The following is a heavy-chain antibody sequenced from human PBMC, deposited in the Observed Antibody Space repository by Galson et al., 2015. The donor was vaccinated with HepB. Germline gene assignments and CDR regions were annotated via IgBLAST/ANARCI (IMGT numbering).Heavy chain of an antibody. J-gene: IGHJ6*02. Sequence: SVKVSCKASGYTFTSYGISWVRQAPGQGLEWMGWISAYNGNTNYAQKLQGRVTMTTDTSTSTAYMELRSLRSDDTAVYYCARVGYSYGDYYYYYYGMDVWGQGTTVTVSS. CDR3: ARVGYSYGDYYYYYYGMDV. CDR2: ISAYNGNT. V-gene: IGHV1-18*04. D-gene: IGHD5-18*01. CDR1: GYTFTSYG.